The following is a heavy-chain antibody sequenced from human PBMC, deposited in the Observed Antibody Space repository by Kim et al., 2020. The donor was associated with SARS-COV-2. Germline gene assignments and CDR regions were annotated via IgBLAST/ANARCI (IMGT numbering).Heavy chain of an antibody. CDR2: IKTDGTET. CDR1: GFSFSRYW. CDR3: ARAGCNHGLDF. D-gene: IGHD5-18*01. Sequence: GGSLRLSCTASGFSFSRYWMSWVRQAPGKGLEWVANIKTDGTETYYVDSLRGRFTISRDNAKNSIYLQMNSLRDDDTAVYYCARAGCNHGLDFWGQGTLVPVSS. J-gene: IGHJ4*02. V-gene: IGHV3-7*04.